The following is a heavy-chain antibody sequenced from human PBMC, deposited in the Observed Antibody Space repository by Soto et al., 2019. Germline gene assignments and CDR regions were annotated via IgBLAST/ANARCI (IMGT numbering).Heavy chain of an antibody. CDR2: IYYTGST. Sequence: PSETLSLTCTVSGGSIRGYYWSWIRQTPGKGLEWIGQIYYTGSTNYNPSLKSRVTISVDTSRKHFYLKLSSVTAGDTAMYYCAMTNTTLYYWFDPWGQGTXVTVSS. V-gene: IGHV4-59*08. CDR1: GGSIRGYY. J-gene: IGHJ5*02. D-gene: IGHD3-16*01. CDR3: AMTNTTLYYWFDP.